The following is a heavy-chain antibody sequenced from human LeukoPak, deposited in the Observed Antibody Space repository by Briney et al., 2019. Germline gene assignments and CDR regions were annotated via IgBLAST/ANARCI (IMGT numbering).Heavy chain of an antibody. D-gene: IGHD3-3*01. Sequence: ASVKVSFKASGYTFTGYYMHWVRQAPGQGLEWMGWINPNSGGTNYAQKFQGRVTMTRDTSISTAYMELSRLRSDDTAVYYCARERSGYYYYGMDVWGQGTTVTVSS. CDR3: ARERSGYYYYGMDV. CDR1: GYTFTGYY. J-gene: IGHJ6*02. CDR2: INPNSGGT. V-gene: IGHV1-2*02.